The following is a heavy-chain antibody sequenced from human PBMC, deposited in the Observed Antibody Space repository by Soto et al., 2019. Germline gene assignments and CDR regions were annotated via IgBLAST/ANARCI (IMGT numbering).Heavy chain of an antibody. CDR1: GFTFSSYA. Sequence: EVQLLESGGGLVQPGGSLRLSCAASGFTFSSYAMSWVRQAPGKGLEWVSTISGSGGSTYYADSVKGRFTISRDNSKNTLYLQMNSLSAEDTAVYYCAKMELIAAAGTYYWGQGTLVTVSS. CDR3: AKMELIAAAGTYY. J-gene: IGHJ4*02. CDR2: ISGSGGST. D-gene: IGHD6-13*01. V-gene: IGHV3-23*01.